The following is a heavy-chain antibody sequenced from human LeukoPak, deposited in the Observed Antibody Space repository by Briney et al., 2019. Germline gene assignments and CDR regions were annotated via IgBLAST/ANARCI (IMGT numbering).Heavy chain of an antibody. CDR1: GFTFSSYG. V-gene: IGHV3-23*01. Sequence: GGSLRLSCAASGFTFSSYGMSWVCQAPGKGLEWVSAISGSGGSTYYADSVKGRFTISRDNSKNTLYLQMNSLRAEDTAVYYCAKLSYSGYAARPDQSYFDYWGQGTLVTVSS. J-gene: IGHJ4*02. D-gene: IGHD5-12*01. CDR2: ISGSGGST. CDR3: AKLSYSGYAARPDQSYFDY.